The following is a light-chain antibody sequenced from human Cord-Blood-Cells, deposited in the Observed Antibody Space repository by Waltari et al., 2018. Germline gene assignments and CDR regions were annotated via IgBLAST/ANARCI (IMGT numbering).Light chain of an antibody. V-gene: IGLV1-47*01. CDR3: AAWDDSLSGWV. J-gene: IGLJ3*02. CDR1: SSNIGSNY. Sequence: QSVLTQPPSASGTPGQRVTISCSGSSSNIGSNYVYWYQQLPGTAPKLLIYRNKPRPSGVPDRFSGSKSGTSASRAISGLRSEDEADYYCAAWDDSLSGWVFGGGTKLTVL. CDR2: RNK.